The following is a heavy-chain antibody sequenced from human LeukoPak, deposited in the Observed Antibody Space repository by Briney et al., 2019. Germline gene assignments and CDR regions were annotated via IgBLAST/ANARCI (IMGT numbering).Heavy chain of an antibody. Sequence: PSETLSLTCTVSGGSISSGGYYWGWIRQPPGTGLEWIGSIYYSGSTYYNPSLKNRVTISVDTSKNQFSLKLSSVTAADTAVYYCARHNGRVVPAAPPSYYGMDVWGQGTTVTVSS. CDR2: IYYSGST. V-gene: IGHV4-39*01. D-gene: IGHD2-2*01. CDR3: ARHNGRVVPAAPPSYYGMDV. CDR1: GGSISSGGYY. J-gene: IGHJ6*02.